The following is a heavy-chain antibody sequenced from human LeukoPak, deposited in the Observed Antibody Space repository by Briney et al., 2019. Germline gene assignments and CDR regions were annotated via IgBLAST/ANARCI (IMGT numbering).Heavy chain of an antibody. CDR3: ARGAAAYFDY. D-gene: IGHD6-13*01. Sequence: GGSLRLSCAASGFKFDDYGMSWVRQAPGKGLEWVCDINWNGAWTGYADSVKGRFTISRDNAKNSLYLQMNSLRAEDTAVYYCARGAAAYFDYWGQGTLVTVSS. V-gene: IGHV3-20*04. CDR1: GFKFDDYG. CDR2: INWNGAWT. J-gene: IGHJ4*02.